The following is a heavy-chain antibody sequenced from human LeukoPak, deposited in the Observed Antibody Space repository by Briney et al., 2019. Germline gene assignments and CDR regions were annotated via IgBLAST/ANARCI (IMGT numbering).Heavy chain of an antibody. V-gene: IGHV6-1*01. D-gene: IGHD2-2*01. CDR2: TYYRSTWYN. J-gene: IGHJ5*02. CDR1: GDSVSSNSVT. CDR3: ARRLTQYDCFDP. Sequence: SQTLSLTCAISGDSVSSNSVTWNWVRQSPSRGLEWLGRTYYRSTWYNDYAVSVRGRITVNPDTSKNQFSLHLNSVTPEDTAVYYCARRLTQYDCFDPWGQGILATVSS.